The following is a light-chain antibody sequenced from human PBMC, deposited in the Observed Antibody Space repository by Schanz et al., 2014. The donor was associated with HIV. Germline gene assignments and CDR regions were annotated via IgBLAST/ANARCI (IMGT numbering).Light chain of an antibody. CDR3: CSYAPSSTLV. J-gene: IGLJ3*02. V-gene: IGLV2-23*02. CDR2: EVT. CDR1: ISDVGSYNL. Sequence: QSALTQSASVSGSPGQSITISCTGTISDVGSYNLVSWYQQHPGKAPKLMIYEVTKRPSGVSNRFSGSKSGNTASLTISGLQAEDEADYYCCSYAPSSTLVFGGGTKLTVL.